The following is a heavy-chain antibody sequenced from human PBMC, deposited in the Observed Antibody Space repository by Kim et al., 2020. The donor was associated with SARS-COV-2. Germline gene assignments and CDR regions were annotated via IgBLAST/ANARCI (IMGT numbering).Heavy chain of an antibody. Sequence: NPATKFQERATITRDLSTSTAYMELTSLRSEDTAVYYCAADPDGAAALDYWGQGTPVTVSS. D-gene: IGHD6-13*01. V-gene: IGHV1-58*01. J-gene: IGHJ4*02. CDR3: AADPDGAAALDY.